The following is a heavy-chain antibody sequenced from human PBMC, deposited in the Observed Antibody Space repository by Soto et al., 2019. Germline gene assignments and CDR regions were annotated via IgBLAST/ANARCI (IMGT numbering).Heavy chain of an antibody. V-gene: IGHV4-31*03. CDR1: GGSISSGGYY. J-gene: IGHJ4*02. CDR3: ARDAAFRYCSGGSCYSEYHFDY. CDR2: IYYSGST. D-gene: IGHD2-15*01. Sequence: PSETLSLTCTVSGGSISSGGYYWSWIRQHPGKGLEWIGYIYYSGSTYYNPSLKSRVTISVDTSKNQFSLKLSSVTAADTAVYYCARDAAFRYCSGGSCYSEYHFDYWGQGTLVTVS.